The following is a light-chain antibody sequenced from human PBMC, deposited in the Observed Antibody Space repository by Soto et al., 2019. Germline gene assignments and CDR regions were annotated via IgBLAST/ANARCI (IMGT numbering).Light chain of an antibody. CDR1: SSDVGGYNY. J-gene: IGLJ2*01. CDR3: SSYTSSSTYVV. CDR2: DVT. Sequence: QSALTQPASVSGSPGQSITISCNGTSSDVGGYNYVSWYQQHPGKAPQLIIYDVTNRPSGVSNRFSGSKSGNTASLTVSGLQAEDEADYYCSSYTSSSTYVVFGGGTKLTVL. V-gene: IGLV2-14*03.